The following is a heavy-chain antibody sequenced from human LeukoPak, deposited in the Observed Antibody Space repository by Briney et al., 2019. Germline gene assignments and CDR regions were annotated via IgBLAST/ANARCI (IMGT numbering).Heavy chain of an antibody. CDR3: AKDWGPYYYGSGSTFDY. V-gene: IGHV3-23*01. Sequence: QPGGSLRLSCAASGFTFSSYAMSWVRQAPGKGLEWVSAISGSGGSTYYADSVKGRFTISRDNSKNTLYLQMNSLRAEDTAVYYCAKDWGPYYYGSGSTFDYWGQGTLVTVSS. D-gene: IGHD3-10*01. CDR1: GFTFSSYA. CDR2: ISGSGGST. J-gene: IGHJ4*02.